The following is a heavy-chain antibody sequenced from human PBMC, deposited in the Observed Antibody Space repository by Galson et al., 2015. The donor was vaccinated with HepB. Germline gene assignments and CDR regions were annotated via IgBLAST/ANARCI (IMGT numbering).Heavy chain of an antibody. Sequence: SCKASGYTFTSYYMHWVRQAPGKGLEWVAVISYDGSNKYYADSVKGRFTISRDNSKNTLYLQMNSLRAEDTAVYYCARDREAFHWYFDLWGRGALVTVSS. CDR2: ISYDGSNK. J-gene: IGHJ2*01. D-gene: IGHD1-26*01. CDR3: ARDREAFHWYFDL. V-gene: IGHV3-30*04. CDR1: GYTFTSYY.